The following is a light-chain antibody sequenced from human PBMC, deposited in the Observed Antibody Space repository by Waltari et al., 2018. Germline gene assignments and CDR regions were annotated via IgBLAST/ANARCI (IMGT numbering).Light chain of an antibody. CDR1: NSNIGDNT. CDR2: TNY. V-gene: IGLV1-44*01. Sequence: QSGLTQPPSASGTPGQRVTISCSGSNSNIGDNTVNWYQMLPGTAPKLLIYTNYQRPSVVPDRFSASKSGTSASLAITGLQAEDEALYYCAAWDDTLNGPVFGGGTQVTVL. J-gene: IGLJ2*01. CDR3: AAWDDTLNGPV.